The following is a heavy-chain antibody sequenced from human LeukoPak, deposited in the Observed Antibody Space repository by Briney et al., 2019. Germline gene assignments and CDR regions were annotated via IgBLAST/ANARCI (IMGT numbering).Heavy chain of an antibody. J-gene: IGHJ4*02. CDR2: INHSGST. D-gene: IGHD3-3*01. Sequence: SETLSLTCAVYGGSFSGYYWSWIRQPPGKGLEWIGEINHSGSTNYNPSLKSRVTISVDTSKNQFSLKLSSVTAADTAAYYCARVGPPNFWSGYLSGYFDYWGQGTLVTVSS. CDR3: ARVGPPNFWSGYLSGYFDY. CDR1: GGSFSGYY. V-gene: IGHV4-34*01.